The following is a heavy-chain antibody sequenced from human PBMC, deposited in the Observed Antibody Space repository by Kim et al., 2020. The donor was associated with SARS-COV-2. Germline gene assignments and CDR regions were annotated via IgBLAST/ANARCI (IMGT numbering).Heavy chain of an antibody. J-gene: IGHJ5*02. CDR2: ISGSGGST. CDR1: GFTFSSYA. V-gene: IGHV3-23*01. D-gene: IGHD2-21*02. CDR3: AKDGGSLAYSGGDCYHGGFYNSFDP. Sequence: GGSLRLSCAASGFTFSSYAMSWVRQAPGKGLEWVSAISGSGGSTYYADSVKGRFTISRDNSKNTLYLQMNSLRAEDTAVYYCAKDGGSLAYSGGDCYHGGFYNSFDPWCQWTLDTVSS.